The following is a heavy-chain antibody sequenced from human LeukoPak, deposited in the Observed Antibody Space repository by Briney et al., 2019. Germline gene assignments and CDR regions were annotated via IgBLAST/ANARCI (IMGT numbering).Heavy chain of an antibody. J-gene: IGHJ4*02. CDR1: GGSISSYY. Sequence: PSETLSLTCTVSGGSISSYYWSWIRQPPGKGLEWIGYIYYSGSTNYNPSLKSRVTISVDTSKNQFSLKLSSVTAADTAVYYCARVYDSSGYGDYWGQGTLVTVSS. CDR2: IYYSGST. CDR3: ARVYDSSGYGDY. D-gene: IGHD3-22*01. V-gene: IGHV4-59*08.